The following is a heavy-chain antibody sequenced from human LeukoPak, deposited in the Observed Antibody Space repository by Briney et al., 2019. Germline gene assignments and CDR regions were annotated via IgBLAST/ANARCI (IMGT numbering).Heavy chain of an antibody. Sequence: QTGGSLRLSCAGSGYTFSDYEMNWVRQAPGKGLEWVSYISSSGSTIYYADSVKGRFTISRDNAKNSLFLQMNSLRPEDTAVYYCAKSGKIFGSWGRGTLVTVSS. CDR1: GYTFSDYE. J-gene: IGHJ5*02. CDR2: ISSSGSTI. CDR3: AKSGKIFGS. V-gene: IGHV3-48*03. D-gene: IGHD2/OR15-2a*01.